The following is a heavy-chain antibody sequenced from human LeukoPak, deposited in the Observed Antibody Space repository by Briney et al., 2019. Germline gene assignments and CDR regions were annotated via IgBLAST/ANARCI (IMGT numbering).Heavy chain of an antibody. J-gene: IGHJ4*02. Sequence: SETLSLTCTVSGGSISSSNYYWGWIRQPPGKGLECIGSIYYSARTYYNPSLKSRVTISVDTSKNQFSLKLNSVTAADTAVYYCARAPYEGAAYYFDYWGQGTLVTVSS. D-gene: IGHD1-26*01. CDR3: ARAPYEGAAYYFDY. CDR1: GGSISSSNYY. CDR2: IYYSART. V-gene: IGHV4-39*07.